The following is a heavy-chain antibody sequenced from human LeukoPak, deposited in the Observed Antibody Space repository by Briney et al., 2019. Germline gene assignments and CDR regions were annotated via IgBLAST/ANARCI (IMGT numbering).Heavy chain of an antibody. Sequence: GGSLRLSCAASGFTFSSYSMNWVRQAPGKGLEWVSSISSSSSYIYYADSVKGRFTISRDNAKNSLYLQMNSLRAEDTAVYYCARDLRYDFWSGPPPDEYYFDYWGQGTLVTVSS. J-gene: IGHJ4*02. CDR2: ISSSSSYI. CDR3: ARDLRYDFWSGPPPDEYYFDY. D-gene: IGHD3-3*01. V-gene: IGHV3-21*01. CDR1: GFTFSSYS.